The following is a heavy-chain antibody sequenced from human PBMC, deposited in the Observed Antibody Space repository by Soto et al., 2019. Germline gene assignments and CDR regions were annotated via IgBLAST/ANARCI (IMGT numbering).Heavy chain of an antibody. CDR2: IYYSGST. V-gene: IGHV4-34*01. D-gene: IGHD2-15*01. J-gene: IGHJ6*03. CDR3: ASIPYCSGGSCYPRHYYYYMDV. Sequence: SETLSLTCAVYGGSFSGYYWSWIRQPPGKGLEWIGSIYYSGSTYYNPSLKSRVTISVDTSKNQFSLKLSSVTAADTAVYYCASIPYCSGGSCYPRHYYYYMDVWGKGTTVTVSS. CDR1: GGSFSGYY.